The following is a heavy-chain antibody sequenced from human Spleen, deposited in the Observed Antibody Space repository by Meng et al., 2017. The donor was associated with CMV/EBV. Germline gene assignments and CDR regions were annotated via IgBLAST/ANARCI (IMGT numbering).Heavy chain of an antibody. J-gene: IGHJ1*01. Sequence: SMDNHYWSWIRQPPGKGLEWIGYIYYRGSTHYNPSLMSRVTISVDTSKNQFSLRLNSLTAADTAVYYCARGHPWDYDNNPGAEFFQHWGQGTLVTVSS. CDR1: SMDNHY. CDR3: ARGHPWDYDNNPGAEFFQH. CDR2: IYYRGST. D-gene: IGHD3-22*01. V-gene: IGHV4-30-4*08.